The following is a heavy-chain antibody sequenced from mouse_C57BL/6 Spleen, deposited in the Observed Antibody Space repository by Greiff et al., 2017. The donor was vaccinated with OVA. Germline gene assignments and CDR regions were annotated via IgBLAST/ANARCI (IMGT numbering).Heavy chain of an antibody. J-gene: IGHJ3*01. V-gene: IGHV1-69*01. CDR2: IDPSDSYT. CDR1: GYTFTSYW. D-gene: IGHD1-1*01. Sequence: QVQLQQPGAELVMPGASVKLSCKASGYTFTSYWMHWVKQRPGQGLEWIGEIDPSDSYTNYNQKFKGKSTLTVDKSSSTAYMQLSSLTSEDSAVYDSARGDGAWFAYWGKGTLVTVSA. CDR3: ARGDGAWFAY.